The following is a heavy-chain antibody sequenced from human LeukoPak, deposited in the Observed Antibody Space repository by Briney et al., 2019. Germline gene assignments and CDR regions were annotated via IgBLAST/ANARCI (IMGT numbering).Heavy chain of an antibody. Sequence: GGSLRLSCAASGFTFSIYGMHWVRQAPGKGLEWVAFIPYDGSNKYYTDSVKGRFTISRDNSKNTLYLQMNSLRAEDTAVYYCAKGYPRGDYYYYGMDVWGQGTTVTVSS. V-gene: IGHV3-30*02. CDR3: AKGYPRGDYYYYGMDV. CDR2: IPYDGSNK. J-gene: IGHJ6*02. D-gene: IGHD1-1*01. CDR1: GFTFSIYG.